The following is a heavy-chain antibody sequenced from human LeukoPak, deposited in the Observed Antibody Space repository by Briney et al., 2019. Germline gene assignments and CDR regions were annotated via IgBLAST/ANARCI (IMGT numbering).Heavy chain of an antibody. J-gene: IGHJ5*02. Sequence: SVKVSCKASGGTLSSYAISWVRQAPGQGLEWMGGIIPIFGTANYAQKFQGRVTITTDESTSTAYMELSSLRSEDTAVYYCARGAYYGSGIQTWFDPWGQGTLVTVSS. D-gene: IGHD3-10*01. V-gene: IGHV1-69*05. CDR1: GGTLSSYA. CDR3: ARGAYYGSGIQTWFDP. CDR2: IIPIFGTA.